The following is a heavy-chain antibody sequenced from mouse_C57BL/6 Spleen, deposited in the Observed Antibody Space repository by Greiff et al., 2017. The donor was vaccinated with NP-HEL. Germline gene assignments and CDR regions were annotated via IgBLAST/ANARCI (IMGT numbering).Heavy chain of an antibody. CDR3: ARGIDSSDSYFDY. Sequence: VQVVESGAELARPGASVKLSCKASGYTFTSYGISWVKQRTGQGLEWIGEIYPRSGNTYYNEKFKGKATLTADKSSSTAYMELRSLTSEDSAVYFCARGIDSSDSYFDYWGQGTTLTVSS. CDR2: IYPRSGNT. CDR1: GYTFTSYG. V-gene: IGHV1-81*01. J-gene: IGHJ2*01. D-gene: IGHD3-2*02.